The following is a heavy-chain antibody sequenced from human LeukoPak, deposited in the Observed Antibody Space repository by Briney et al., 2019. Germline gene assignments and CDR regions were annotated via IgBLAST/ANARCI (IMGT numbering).Heavy chain of an antibody. Sequence: GASVKVSCKASGGTFSSYAISWVRQAPGQGLEWMGRIIPILGIANYAQKFQGRVTITADKSTSTAYMELSSLRSEDTAVYYCAXXXXXXXXXXXIFEWTDNYYYGMDVWGQGTTVTVSS. D-gene: IGHD3-3*01. CDR1: GGTFSSYA. J-gene: IGHJ6*02. CDR2: IIPILGIA. CDR3: AXXXXXXXXXXXIFEWTDNYYYGMDV. V-gene: IGHV1-69*04.